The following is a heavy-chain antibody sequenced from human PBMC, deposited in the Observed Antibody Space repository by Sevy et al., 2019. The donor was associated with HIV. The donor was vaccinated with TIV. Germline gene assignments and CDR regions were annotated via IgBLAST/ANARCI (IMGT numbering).Heavy chain of an antibody. Sequence: GGSLRLSCTASGFTFGDYAMSWVRQAPGKGLEWVAFLKSKAYGGTLEHAAFVKGRFTMSRDDSKSIAYLQMNDLKTEDTGVFYCTRRKGAQCIFDYWGQGALVTVSS. J-gene: IGHJ4*02. CDR1: GFTFGDYA. D-gene: IGHD1-26*01. CDR2: LKSKAYGGTL. CDR3: TRRKGAQCIFDY. V-gene: IGHV3-49*04.